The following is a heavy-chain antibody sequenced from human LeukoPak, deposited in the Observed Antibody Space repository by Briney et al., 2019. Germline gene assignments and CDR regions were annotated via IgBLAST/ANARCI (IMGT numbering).Heavy chain of an antibody. CDR3: ARLNYGDYDY. Sequence: SETLSLTCAVYGGSFSGYYWSWIRQPPGKGLEWIGEINHSGSTNYNPSLKSRVTISVDTSKNQFSLKLSSVTAADTAVYYCARLNYGDYDYWGQGTLVTVSS. CDR2: INHSGST. J-gene: IGHJ4*02. CDR1: GGSFSGYY. V-gene: IGHV4-34*01. D-gene: IGHD4-17*01.